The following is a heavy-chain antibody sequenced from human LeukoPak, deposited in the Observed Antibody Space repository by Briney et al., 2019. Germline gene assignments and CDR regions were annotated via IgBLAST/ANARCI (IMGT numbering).Heavy chain of an antibody. J-gene: IGHJ4*02. CDR1: GVSMSSSSYY. V-gene: IGHV4-39*06. CDR2: VYYSGTT. Sequence: PSETLSLTCTVSGVSMSSSSYYWAWLRQSPGKGLEWIGSVYYSGTTHYESSLKSRVSMSIDTSKTQFALKLNSVTVADTAVYYCARILDLVTTKTIDYWGQGSLVIVSS. CDR3: ARILDLVTTKTIDY. D-gene: IGHD2-21*02.